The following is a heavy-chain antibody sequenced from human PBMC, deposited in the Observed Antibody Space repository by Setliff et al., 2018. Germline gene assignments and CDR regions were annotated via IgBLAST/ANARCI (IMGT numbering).Heavy chain of an antibody. J-gene: IGHJ3*02. CDR2: IYPGDSDT. CDR1: GYTFTSYW. D-gene: IGHD3-22*01. CDR3: ARTYDSSGYHDAFDI. V-gene: IGHV5-51*01. Sequence: PGESLTISCKGSGYTFTSYWIGWVRQMPGKGLEWMGIIYPGDSDTGYSPSFQGQVTISADKSITTAYLQWSSLRASDTAMYYCARTYDSSGYHDAFDIWGQGTMVTVSS.